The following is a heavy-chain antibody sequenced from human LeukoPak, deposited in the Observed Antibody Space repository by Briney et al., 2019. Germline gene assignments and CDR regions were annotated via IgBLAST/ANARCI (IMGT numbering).Heavy chain of an antibody. D-gene: IGHD6-19*01. CDR2: INHSGST. V-gene: IGHV4-34*01. J-gene: IGHJ4*02. CDR3: ARDRLAVAGSPGYFDY. Sequence: SETLSLTCAVYGGSFSGYYWSWIRQPPGKGLEWIGEINHSGSTNYNPSLKSRVTISVDTSKNQFSLKLSSVTAADTAVYYCARDRLAVAGSPGYFDYWGQGTLVTVSS. CDR1: GGSFSGYY.